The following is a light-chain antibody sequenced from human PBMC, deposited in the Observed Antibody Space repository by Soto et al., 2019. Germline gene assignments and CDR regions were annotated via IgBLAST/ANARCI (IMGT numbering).Light chain of an antibody. J-gene: IGKJ4*01. V-gene: IGKV3-15*01. Sequence: EIVLTQSPGTLSLSPGERATLSCRASQSISSSYLAWYQQKPGQAPRLLIYGASTRATGLPARFSGSGSGTEFTLTISSLQSEDFAVYYCQQYNNWPLAFGGGTKVVIK. CDR2: GAS. CDR3: QQYNNWPLA. CDR1: QSISSSY.